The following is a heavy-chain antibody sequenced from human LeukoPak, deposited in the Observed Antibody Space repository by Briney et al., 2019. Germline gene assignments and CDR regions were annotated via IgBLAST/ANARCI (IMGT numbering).Heavy chain of an antibody. CDR3: ARDRAGTGSGWFDP. V-gene: IGHV3-74*01. CDR2: INSDGSST. D-gene: IGHD6-13*01. CDR1: GFTFSSYW. Sequence: GGSLRLSCAASGFTFSSYWMRWVRQAPGKGLVWVSRINSDGSSTRYADSVKGRFTISRDNAKNTLYLQMNSLRAEDTAVYYCARDRAGTGSGWFDPWGQGTLVTVSS. J-gene: IGHJ5*02.